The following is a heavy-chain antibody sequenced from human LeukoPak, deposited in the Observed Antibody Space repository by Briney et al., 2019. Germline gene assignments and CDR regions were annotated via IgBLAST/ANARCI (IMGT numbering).Heavy chain of an antibody. CDR3: ANEIIAAAGNRTDY. J-gene: IGHJ4*02. CDR2: ISGSGGST. Sequence: GGSLRLSCAASGFTFSSYAMSWVRQAPGKGLEWVSAISGSGGSTYYADSVKGRFTISRDNSKNTQYLQMNSLRAEDTAVYYCANEIIAAAGNRTDYWGQGTLVTVSS. D-gene: IGHD6-13*01. V-gene: IGHV3-23*01. CDR1: GFTFSSYA.